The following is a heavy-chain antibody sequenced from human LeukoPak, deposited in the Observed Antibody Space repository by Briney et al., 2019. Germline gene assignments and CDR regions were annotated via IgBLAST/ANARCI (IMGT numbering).Heavy chain of an antibody. CDR2: INPRGGST. D-gene: IGHD3-22*01. Sequence: ASVKVSCKASGYTFTSHFMHWVRQAPGQGLEWMGIINPRGGSTSYTQKFQGRVTMTRDTSTSTVYMELSSLRSEDTAVYYCARVKSYYYDTSDKDALDIWGQGTMVTASS. J-gene: IGHJ3*02. V-gene: IGHV1-46*01. CDR3: ARVKSYYYDTSDKDALDI. CDR1: GYTFTSHF.